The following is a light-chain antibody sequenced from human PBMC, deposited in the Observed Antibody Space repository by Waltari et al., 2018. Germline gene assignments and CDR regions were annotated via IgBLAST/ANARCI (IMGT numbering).Light chain of an antibody. V-gene: IGKV1-12*01. CDR1: QGISSW. Sequence: DIQMTQSPSSVSASVGDGVTITCRASQGISSWLAWYQQKPGKAPNPLIYDGYNLQTGVPSRFSGSGSGTVFTLTISSLQPEDSATYYCQQANSFPITFGQGTRLEIK. CDR2: DGY. J-gene: IGKJ5*01. CDR3: QQANSFPIT.